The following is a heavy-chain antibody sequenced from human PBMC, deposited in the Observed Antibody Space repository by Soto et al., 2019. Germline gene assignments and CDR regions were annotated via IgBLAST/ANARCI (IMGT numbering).Heavy chain of an antibody. CDR3: ARDPTAYTDARNDY. D-gene: IGHD2-21*01. CDR2: ISTSSSTI. J-gene: IGHJ4*02. CDR1: GFTFSSYG. V-gene: IGHV3-48*01. Sequence: GGSLRLSCAASGFTFSSYGMNWIRQAPGKGLEWVSYISTSSSTIYADSVKGRFTISRDNAKKSLYLQMNSLRAEDTAVYYCARDPTAYTDARNDYWGQGTLVTVSS.